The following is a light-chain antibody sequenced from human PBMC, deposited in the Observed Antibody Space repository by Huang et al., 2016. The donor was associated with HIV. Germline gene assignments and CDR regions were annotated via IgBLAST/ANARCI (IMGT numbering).Light chain of an antibody. Sequence: EIVLTQSPDTLSLSPGERATVSCRVSQTIKNIYLAWYQQKPGQGPRLLIYCASSRATDIPDRFSGRGSGTDFTLTINRLEPEDFAVYYCQQYDSSQGISFGQGTRLEMK. V-gene: IGKV3-20*01. CDR2: CAS. J-gene: IGKJ5*01. CDR3: QQYDSSQGIS. CDR1: QTIKNIY.